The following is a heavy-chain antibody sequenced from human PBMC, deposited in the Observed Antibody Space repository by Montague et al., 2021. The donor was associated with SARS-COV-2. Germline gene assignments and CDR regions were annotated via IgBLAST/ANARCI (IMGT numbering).Heavy chain of an antibody. V-gene: IGHV4-39*01. Sequence: SETLSLTCTVSGGSISGSNYYWGWIRQPPGKGLEWIGTIYYSGSTYYKPSLKSRVTTSLDTSKNQFSLKLSSVTAADTAVYYCARGDFGVVIIPYYYYYMDVWGKGTTVTVSS. CDR1: GGSISGSNYY. CDR2: IYYSGST. J-gene: IGHJ6*03. D-gene: IGHD3-3*01. CDR3: ARGDFGVVIIPYYYYYMDV.